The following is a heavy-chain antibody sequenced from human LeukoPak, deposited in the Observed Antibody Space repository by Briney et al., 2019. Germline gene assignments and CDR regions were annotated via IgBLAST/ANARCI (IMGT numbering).Heavy chain of an antibody. CDR3: ARGARDNYYYDSSGSDY. CDR2: MNPNSGNT. D-gene: IGHD3-22*01. Sequence: ASVKVSCKASGHTFTSYGISWVRQAPGQGLEWMGWMNPNSGNTGYAQKFQGRVTMTRNTSISTAYMELSSLRSEDTAVYYCARGARDNYYYDSSGSDYWGQGTLVTVSS. V-gene: IGHV1-8*02. CDR1: GHTFTSYG. J-gene: IGHJ4*02.